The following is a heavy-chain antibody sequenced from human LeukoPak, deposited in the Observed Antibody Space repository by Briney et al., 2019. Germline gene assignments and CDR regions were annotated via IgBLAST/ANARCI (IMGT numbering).Heavy chain of an antibody. CDR3: ARGRLGGSGSYYNVLDY. J-gene: IGHJ4*02. V-gene: IGHV4-59*01. CDR1: GGSFSGYY. Sequence: KSSETLSLTCAVYGGSFSGYYWSWIRQPPGEGLEWIGYISYSGSTNYNPSLKSRVTISVDTSRNQFSLKLSSVTAADTAVYYCARGRLGGSGSYYNVLDYWGQGTLVTVSS. CDR2: ISYSGST. D-gene: IGHD3-10*01.